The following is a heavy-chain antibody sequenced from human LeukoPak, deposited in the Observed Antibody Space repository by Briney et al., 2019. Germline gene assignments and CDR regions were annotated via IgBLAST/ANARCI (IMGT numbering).Heavy chain of an antibody. J-gene: IGHJ1*01. CDR1: GFTFSSYA. CDR2: ISGSGGST. D-gene: IGHD3-22*01. V-gene: IGHV3-23*01. Sequence: PGGSLRLSCAASGFTFSSYAMSWVRQAPGKGLEWVSAISGSGGSTYYADSVKGRFTISRDNSKNTLYLQMNSLRAEDTAVYYCAKDAVLDYYDSSGYLEYFRHWGQGTLVTVSS. CDR3: AKDAVLDYYDSSGYLEYFRH.